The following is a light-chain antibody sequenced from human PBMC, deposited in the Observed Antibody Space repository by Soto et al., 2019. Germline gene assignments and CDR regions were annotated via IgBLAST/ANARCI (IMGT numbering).Light chain of an antibody. CDR2: GAS. CDR1: QSVSGSY. V-gene: IGKV3-20*01. Sequence: EIVLTQSPGTLSLSPGERVTLYCRARQSVSGSYLAWYQQKPGQSPRLLISGASSRAPGIPDRFSGSGSGTDFTLTISRVEPEDFAVYYCQQYGTRPWTFGQGTKVEIK. J-gene: IGKJ1*01. CDR3: QQYGTRPWT.